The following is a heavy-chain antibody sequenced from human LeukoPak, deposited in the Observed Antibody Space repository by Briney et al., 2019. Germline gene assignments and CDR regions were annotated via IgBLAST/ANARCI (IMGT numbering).Heavy chain of an antibody. CDR1: GGTFSSYT. CDR3: ARAPYCSGGSCYPDKPDWFDP. J-gene: IGHJ5*02. D-gene: IGHD2-15*01. CDR2: IIPILGIA. Sequence: ASVKASCKASGGTFSSYTISWVRQAPGQGLEWMGRIIPILGIANYAQKFQGRVTITADKSTSTAYMELSSLRSEDTAVYYCARAPYCSGGSCYPDKPDWFDPWGQGTLVTVSS. V-gene: IGHV1-69*02.